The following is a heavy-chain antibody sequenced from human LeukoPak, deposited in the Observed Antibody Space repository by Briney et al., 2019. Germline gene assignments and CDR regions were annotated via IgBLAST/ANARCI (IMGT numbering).Heavy chain of an antibody. CDR1: GYSFTSYW. CDR2: IYPGDSDT. D-gene: IGHD2-21*02. Sequence: GESLQISCKGSGYSFTSYWIGWVRQMPGKGLEWMGIIYPGDSDTRYSPSFQGQVTISADKSISTAYLQWSSLKASDTAMYYCARHQEAYCGGDCYGGWFDPWGQGTLVTVSS. CDR3: ARHQEAYCGGDCYGGWFDP. V-gene: IGHV5-51*01. J-gene: IGHJ5*02.